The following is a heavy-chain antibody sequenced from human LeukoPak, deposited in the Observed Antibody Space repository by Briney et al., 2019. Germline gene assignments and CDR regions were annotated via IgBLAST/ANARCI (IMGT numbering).Heavy chain of an antibody. D-gene: IGHD5-12*01. J-gene: IGHJ4*02. Sequence: GASMKVSCKASGGTFSSYAISWVRQAPGQGLEWMGGIIPIFGTANYAQKFQGRVTITADESTSTAYMELSSLRSEDTAVYYCARDSGARGYGSSPDYWGQGTLVTVSS. V-gene: IGHV1-69*13. CDR3: ARDSGARGYGSSPDY. CDR1: GGTFSSYA. CDR2: IIPIFGTA.